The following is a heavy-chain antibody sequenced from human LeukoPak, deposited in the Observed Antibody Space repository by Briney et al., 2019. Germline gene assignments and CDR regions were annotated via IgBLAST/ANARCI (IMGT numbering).Heavy chain of an antibody. D-gene: IGHD3-3*01. J-gene: IGHJ1*01. Sequence: PSVTVSCNSSGYTFTSYYINLVRQPPGQGLEWMGWINPNSGNTGYAQMFQGRVTITRNTSISTAYMELRSQRCEDTSVYYCARGDGRFLEWLFVSWGPSKLITVSS. V-gene: IGHV1-8*03. CDR3: ARGDGRFLEWLFVS. CDR2: INPNSGNT. CDR1: GYTFTSYY.